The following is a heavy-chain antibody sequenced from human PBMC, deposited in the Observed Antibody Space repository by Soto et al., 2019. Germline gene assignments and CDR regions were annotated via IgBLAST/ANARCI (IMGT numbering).Heavy chain of an antibody. CDR3: ARDLVMVRGVENLERDDAFDI. Sequence: ASVKVSCKASGGTFSSYAISWVRQAPGQGLEWVGGIIPIFGTANYAQKFQGRVTITADESTSTAYMELSSLRSEDTAVYYCARDLVMVRGVENLERDDAFDIWGQGTMVTVSS. J-gene: IGHJ3*02. CDR2: IIPIFGTA. CDR1: GGTFSSYA. D-gene: IGHD3-10*01. V-gene: IGHV1-69*13.